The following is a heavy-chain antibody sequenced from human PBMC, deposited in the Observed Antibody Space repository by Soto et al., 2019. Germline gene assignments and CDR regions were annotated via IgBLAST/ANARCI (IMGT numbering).Heavy chain of an antibody. CDR1: GFTFSSYA. V-gene: IGHV3-23*01. D-gene: IGHD6-13*01. J-gene: IGHJ4*02. CDR2: ISGSGGST. Sequence: GGSLRLSCAASGFTFSSYAMSWVRQAPGKGLEWVSAISGSGGSTYYADSVKGRFTISRDNSKNTLYLQMNSLRAEDTAVYYCAKDGFSVTAAGPLFDYWGQGTLVTVSS. CDR3: AKDGFSVTAAGPLFDY.